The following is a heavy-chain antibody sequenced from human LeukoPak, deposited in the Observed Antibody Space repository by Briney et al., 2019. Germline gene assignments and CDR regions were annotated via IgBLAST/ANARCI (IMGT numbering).Heavy chain of an antibody. D-gene: IGHD5-24*01. CDR3: ARGARTIHLGDDY. Sequence: GGSLRLSCAASGFRFSDNYMSWIRQAPGKGLEWLSYISSGSSDTNYADSVKGRFTISRDNAKNSRYLQMNSLRAEDTAVYYCARGARTIHLGDDYWGQGTLVTVSS. J-gene: IGHJ4*02. CDR1: GFRFSDNY. CDR2: ISSGSSDT. V-gene: IGHV3-11*06.